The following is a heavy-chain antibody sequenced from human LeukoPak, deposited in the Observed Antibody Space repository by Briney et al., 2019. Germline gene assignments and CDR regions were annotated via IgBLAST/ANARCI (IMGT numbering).Heavy chain of an antibody. CDR1: GGSISSYY. V-gene: IGHV4-59*01. CDR2: IYYSGST. CDR3: ARIPGGALNWFDP. J-gene: IGHJ5*02. D-gene: IGHD2-2*02. Sequence: SETLSLTCPVSGGSISSYYWSWIRQPPGKGLEWIAYIYYSGSTNYNPSLKSRVTISVDTSKNQFSLQLSSVTAADTAVYYCARIPGGALNWFDPWGQGTLVTVSS.